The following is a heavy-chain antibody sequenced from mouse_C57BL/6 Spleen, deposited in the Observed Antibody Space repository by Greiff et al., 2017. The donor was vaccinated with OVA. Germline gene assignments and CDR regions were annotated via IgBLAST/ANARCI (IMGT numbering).Heavy chain of an antibody. J-gene: IGHJ2*01. Sequence: ESGPGLVKPSQSLSLTCSVTGYSITSGYYWNWIRQFPGNKLEWMGYISYDGSNNYNPSLKNRISITRDTSKNQFFLKLNSVTTEDTATYDCARGEGIYYDYDEGFDYWGQGPTLTVSS. CDR1: GYSITSGYY. D-gene: IGHD2-4*01. CDR3: ARGEGIYYDYDEGFDY. V-gene: IGHV3-6*01. CDR2: ISYDGSN.